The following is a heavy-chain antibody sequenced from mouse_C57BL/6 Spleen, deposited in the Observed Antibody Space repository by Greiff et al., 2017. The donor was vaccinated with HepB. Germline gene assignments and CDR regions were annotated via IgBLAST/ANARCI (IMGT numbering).Heavy chain of an antibody. CDR1: GFNIKDYY. CDR2: IDPEDGDT. V-gene: IGHV14-1*01. CDR3: TTLTGRAYAMDY. D-gene: IGHD4-1*01. Sequence: VHVKQSGAELVRPGASVKLSCTASGFNIKDYYMHWVKQRPEQGLEWIGRIDPEDGDTEYDPKFQGKATMTADTSSNTAYLQLSSLTSEDTAVYYCTTLTGRAYAMDYGGQGTSVTVSS. J-gene: IGHJ4*01.